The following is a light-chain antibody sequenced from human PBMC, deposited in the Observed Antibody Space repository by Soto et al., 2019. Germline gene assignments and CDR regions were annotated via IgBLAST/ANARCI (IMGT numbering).Light chain of an antibody. V-gene: IGLV2-23*01. CDR2: EGS. J-gene: IGLJ3*02. CDR3: CSYAGTNTHWV. CDR1: SSDVGSYNL. Sequence: QSALTQPASVSGSPGQSITISCTGTSSDVGSYNLVSWYQQHPDKAPKVLIYEGSKRPSGVSNRFSGSKSGNTASLTISGHQAEDEADYYCCSYAGTNTHWVFGGGTKLTVL.